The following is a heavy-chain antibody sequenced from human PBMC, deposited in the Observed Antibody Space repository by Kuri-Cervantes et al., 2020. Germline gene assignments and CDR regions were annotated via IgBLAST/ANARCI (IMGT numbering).Heavy chain of an antibody. J-gene: IGHJ3*02. CDR1: GFTFSSYA. D-gene: IGHD4-17*01. Sequence: GESLKISCAASGFTFSSYAMSWVRQAPGKGLEWVSVISGSGGSTYYADSVKGRFTISRDNSKNTLYLQMNSLRAEDTAVYYCARGHDYGDYGNAFDIWGQGTMVTVSS. CDR2: ISGSGGST. V-gene: IGHV3-23*01. CDR3: ARGHDYGDYGNAFDI.